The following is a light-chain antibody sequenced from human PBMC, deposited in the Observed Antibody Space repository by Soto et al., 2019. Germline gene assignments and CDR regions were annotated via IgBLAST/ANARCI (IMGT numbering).Light chain of an antibody. CDR2: SNN. Sequence: QSVVPQPPSASGTPGQGVTFSCSGSSSNIGSNTVNWYQQLPGTAPKLLIYSNNQRPSGVPDRFSGSKSGTSASLAISGLQSEDEADYYCAAWDDSLNGFVFGTGTKVTVL. V-gene: IGLV1-44*01. CDR3: AAWDDSLNGFV. J-gene: IGLJ1*01. CDR1: SSNIGSNT.